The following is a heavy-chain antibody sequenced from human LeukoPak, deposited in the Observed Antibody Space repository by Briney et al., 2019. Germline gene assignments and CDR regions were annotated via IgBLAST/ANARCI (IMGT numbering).Heavy chain of an antibody. CDR3: ARHYYDSSGYPNGDRWFDP. J-gene: IGHJ5*02. Sequence: GGSLRLSCAASGFTVSSNYMSWVRQAPGKGLERVSVIYSGGSTYYADSAKGRFTISRDNSKNTLYLQMKSLRAEDTAVYYCARHYYDSSGYPNGDRWFDPWGQGTLVTVSS. D-gene: IGHD3-22*01. CDR2: IYSGGST. V-gene: IGHV3-66*02. CDR1: GFTVSSNY.